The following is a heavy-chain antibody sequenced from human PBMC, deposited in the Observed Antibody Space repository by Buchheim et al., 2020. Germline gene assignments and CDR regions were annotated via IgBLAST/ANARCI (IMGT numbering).Heavy chain of an antibody. D-gene: IGHD3-10*01. CDR3: ARDGSSGSYEYYYGMDV. Sequence: QVQLVESGGGVVQPGRSLRLSCAASGFTFSSYAMHWVRQAPGKGLEWVAVISYDGSNKYYADSVKGRFTISRDNSKNKLYLQMNSLRAEDTAVYYCARDGSSGSYEYYYGMDVWGQGTT. J-gene: IGHJ6*02. CDR1: GFTFSSYA. CDR2: ISYDGSNK. V-gene: IGHV3-30*04.